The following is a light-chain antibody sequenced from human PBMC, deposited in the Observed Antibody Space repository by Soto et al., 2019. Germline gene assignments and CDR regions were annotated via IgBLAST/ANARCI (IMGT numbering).Light chain of an antibody. Sequence: EIVLTQSPGTLSLSPGERATLSCRASQSVATTYLAWYQQKPGQAPRLLIYGASSRASGIPDRFSGSGSGTDFTLTISRLELEDFAVYYCQQNGRSPPHTFGGGTKVEI. CDR1: QSVATTY. CDR3: QQNGRSPPHT. J-gene: IGKJ4*01. V-gene: IGKV3-20*01. CDR2: GAS.